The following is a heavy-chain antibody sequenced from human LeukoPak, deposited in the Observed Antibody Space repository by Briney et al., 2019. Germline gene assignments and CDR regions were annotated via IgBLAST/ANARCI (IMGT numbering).Heavy chain of an antibody. Sequence: GGSLRLSCAASGFTFSSYALSWVRQAPGKGLEWVSANSGSGGSTYYADSVKGRFTISRDNSKNTLYLQMNSLRAEDTAVYYCAKDSLPTSNWFDPWGQGTLVTVSS. V-gene: IGHV3-23*01. CDR1: GFTFSSYA. CDR2: NSGSGGST. CDR3: AKDSLPTSNWFDP. D-gene: IGHD2-2*01. J-gene: IGHJ5*02.